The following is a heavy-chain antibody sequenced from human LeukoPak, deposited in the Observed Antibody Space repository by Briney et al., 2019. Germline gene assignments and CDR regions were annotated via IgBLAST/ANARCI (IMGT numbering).Heavy chain of an antibody. D-gene: IGHD3-22*01. J-gene: IGHJ3*02. CDR3: ARHSGLHANYYDSSGYIPPGPFDI. Sequence: ASVKVSCKASGGTFSSYAISWVRQAPGQGLEWMGGIIPIFGTANYAQKFQGRVTITTDESTSTAYMELSSLRSEDTAVYYCARHSGLHANYYDSSGYIPPGPFDIWGQGTMVTVSS. V-gene: IGHV1-69*05. CDR1: GGTFSSYA. CDR2: IIPIFGTA.